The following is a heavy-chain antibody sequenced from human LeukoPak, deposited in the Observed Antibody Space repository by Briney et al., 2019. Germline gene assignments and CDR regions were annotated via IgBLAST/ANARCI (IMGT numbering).Heavy chain of an antibody. D-gene: IGHD3-10*01. Sequence: SETLSLTCTVSGGSISSYYWSWIRQPPGKGLEWIGEINHSGSTNYNPSLKSRVTISVDTSKNQFSLKLSSVTAADTAVYYCARGSHGGGYYYYYGMDVWGQGTTVTVSS. CDR3: ARGSHGGGYYYYYGMDV. CDR2: INHSGST. V-gene: IGHV4-34*01. J-gene: IGHJ6*02. CDR1: GGSISSYY.